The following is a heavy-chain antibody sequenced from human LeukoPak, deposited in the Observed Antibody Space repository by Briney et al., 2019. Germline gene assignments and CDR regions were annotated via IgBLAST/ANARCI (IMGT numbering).Heavy chain of an antibody. CDR2: IYYSGST. J-gene: IGHJ4*02. Sequence: SETPSLTYTVSGGSISSYYWGWIRQPPGKGLGWIGYIYYSGSTNYNPSLKSRVTISVDTSKNQFSLKLGAVTAADTAVYYCARGGLQYDYWGQGTLVTVSS. CDR3: ARGGLQYDY. CDR1: GGSISSYY. D-gene: IGHD4-11*01. V-gene: IGHV4-59*01.